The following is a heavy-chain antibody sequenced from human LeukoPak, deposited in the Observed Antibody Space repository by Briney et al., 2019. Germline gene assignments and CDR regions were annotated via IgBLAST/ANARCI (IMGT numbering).Heavy chain of an antibody. D-gene: IGHD1-1*01. Sequence: GGSLRLSCVASGFTFSSFAMSWVRQAPGKGLEWVSFISGSGGSTLYADSVKGRFTISRDNSKNTLFLQMNSLRAEDSAAYFCAKGVTGIQDYLFEYWGQGTPVTVSS. CDR3: AKGVTGIQDYLFEY. CDR1: GFTFSSFA. J-gene: IGHJ4*02. CDR2: ISGSGGST. V-gene: IGHV3-23*01.